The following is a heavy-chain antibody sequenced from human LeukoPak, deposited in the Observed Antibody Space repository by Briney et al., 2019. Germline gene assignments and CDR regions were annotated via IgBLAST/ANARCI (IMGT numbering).Heavy chain of an antibody. V-gene: IGHV3-48*02. CDR3: ARGVTAVTKLDH. D-gene: IGHD4-17*01. J-gene: IGHJ4*02. CDR1: GFTFRNYN. Sequence: PGGSLRLSCAASGFTFRNYNMNWVRQAPGKGLEWVSYISASGASMDYSDSVRGRFTISRDNTKDLLFLQMTGLRDEDIGVYFCARGVTAVTKLDHWGQGTLVAVSS. CDR2: ISASGASM.